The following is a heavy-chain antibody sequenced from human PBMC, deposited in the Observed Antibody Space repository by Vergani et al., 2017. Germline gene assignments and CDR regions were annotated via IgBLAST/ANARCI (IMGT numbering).Heavy chain of an antibody. J-gene: IGHJ4*02. CDR2: IDTNTGKP. Sequence: QVQLVQSGSEMKKPGASVQVSCKASGYIFTDYAINWVRQAPGQGLEWMGWIDTNTGKPTYAQGFVGRFVFSLDTSVSTAYLHISSLKTDDTAVYYCARHSRADYWGQGTLVTVPS. D-gene: IGHD6-19*01. CDR3: ARHSRADY. CDR1: GYIFTDYA. V-gene: IGHV7-4-1*02.